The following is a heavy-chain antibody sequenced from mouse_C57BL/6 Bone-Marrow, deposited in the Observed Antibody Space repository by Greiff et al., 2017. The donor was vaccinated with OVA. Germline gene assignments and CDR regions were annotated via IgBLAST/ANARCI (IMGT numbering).Heavy chain of an antibody. CDR3: ARQGGYGSSRYFDV. CDR2: ISNLAYSI. D-gene: IGHD1-1*01. J-gene: IGHJ1*03. V-gene: IGHV5-15*01. Sequence: DVMLVESGGGLVKPGGSLKLSCAASGFTFSDYGMAWVRQAPRKGPEWVAFISNLAYSIYYADTVTGRFTISRENAKNTLYLEMSSLRSEDTAMYYCARQGGYGSSRYFDVWGTGTTVTVSS. CDR1: GFTFSDYG.